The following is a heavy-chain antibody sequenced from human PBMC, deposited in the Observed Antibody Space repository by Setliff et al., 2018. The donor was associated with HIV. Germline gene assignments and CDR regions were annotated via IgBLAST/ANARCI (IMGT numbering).Heavy chain of an antibody. Sequence: SETLSLTCAVYGGSFSRDYWTWIRQPPGKGPEWIGEINHSGITNYNSFLKSRVTISIDTSKNQFSLKRSSVTAADTAVYYCARDLYCSGGSCPGIDYWGQGTLVTVSS. D-gene: IGHD2-15*01. CDR2: INHSGIT. V-gene: IGHV4-34*01. CDR1: GGSFSRDY. J-gene: IGHJ4*02. CDR3: ARDLYCSGGSCPGIDY.